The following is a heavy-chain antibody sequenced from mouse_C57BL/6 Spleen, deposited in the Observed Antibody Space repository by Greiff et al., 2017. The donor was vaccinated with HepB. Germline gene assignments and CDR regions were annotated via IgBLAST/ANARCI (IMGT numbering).Heavy chain of an antibody. CDR1: GFTFSDYY. D-gene: IGHD2-4*01. V-gene: IGHV5-16*01. CDR2: INYDGSST. CDR3: ARGDYDGVWFAY. Sequence: EVHLVESEGGLVQPGSSMKLSCTASGFTFSDYYMAWVRQVPEKGLEWVANINYDGSSTYYLDSLKSRFIISRDNAKNILYLQMSSLKSEDTATYYCARGDYDGVWFAYWGQGTLVTVSA. J-gene: IGHJ3*01.